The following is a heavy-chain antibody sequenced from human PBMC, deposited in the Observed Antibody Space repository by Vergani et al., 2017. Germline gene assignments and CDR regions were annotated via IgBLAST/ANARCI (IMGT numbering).Heavy chain of an antibody. CDR3: ARAAYCGGDCYLTYWYFDL. CDR1: GFTFSSYD. CDR2: IGTAGDT. D-gene: IGHD2-21*01. Sequence: EVQLVESGGGLVQPGGSLRLSCAASGFTFSSYDMHWVRQATGKGLEWVSAIGTAGDTYYPGSVKGRFTISREKAKNSLYLQMNSLRAEDTALYYCARAAYCGGDCYLTYWYFDLWGRGTLVTVSS. V-gene: IGHV3-13*01. J-gene: IGHJ2*01.